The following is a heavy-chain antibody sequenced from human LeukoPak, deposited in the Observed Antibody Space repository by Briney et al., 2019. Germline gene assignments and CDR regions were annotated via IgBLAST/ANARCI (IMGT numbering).Heavy chain of an antibody. CDR3: ARTGGSCDY. Sequence: VKPSETLSLTCTVSGGSISSYYWSWIRQPPGKGLEWIGYIYYSGSTNYNPSLKSRVTISVDTSKNQFSLKLSSVTAADTAVYYCARTGGSCDYWGQGTLVTVSS. CDR2: IYYSGST. D-gene: IGHD2-15*01. V-gene: IGHV4-59*01. J-gene: IGHJ4*02. CDR1: GGSISSYY.